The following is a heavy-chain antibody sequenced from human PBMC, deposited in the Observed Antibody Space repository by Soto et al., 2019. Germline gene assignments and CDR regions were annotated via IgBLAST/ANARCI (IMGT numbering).Heavy chain of an antibody. D-gene: IGHD1-7*01. CDR3: ARGGGTGTTPPPY. CDR1: GFTFSSYA. V-gene: IGHV3-30-3*01. CDR2: ISYDGSNK. Sequence: QVQLVESGGGVVQPGRSLRLSCAASGFTFSSYAMHWVRQAPGKGLEWVAVISYDGSNKYYADSVKGRFTISRDNSKNTLYLQMNSLRAEDTAVYYCARGGGTGTTPPPYWGPGTLVTVSS. J-gene: IGHJ4*02.